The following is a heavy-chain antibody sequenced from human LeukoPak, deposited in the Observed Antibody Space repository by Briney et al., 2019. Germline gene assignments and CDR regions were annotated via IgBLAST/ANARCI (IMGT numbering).Heavy chain of an antibody. J-gene: IGHJ4*02. CDR2: INHSGST. Sequence: SETLSLTCAVYGGSFSGYYWSWIRQPPGKGLEWIGEINHSGSTNYNPSLKSRVTISVDTSKNQFPLKLSSVTAADTAVYYCARVRGTMIVVAPVYFDYWGQGTLVTVSS. CDR1: GGSFSGYY. D-gene: IGHD3-22*01. V-gene: IGHV4-34*01. CDR3: ARVRGTMIVVAPVYFDY.